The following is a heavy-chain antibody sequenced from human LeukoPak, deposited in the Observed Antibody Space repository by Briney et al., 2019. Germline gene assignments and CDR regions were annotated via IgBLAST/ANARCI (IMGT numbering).Heavy chain of an antibody. CDR2: IYYSGST. CDR1: GGSISSSSYY. Sequence: PSETLSLTCTVSGGSISSSSYYWGWIRQPPGKGLEWIGYIYYSGSTNFNPSLKTRVTISVDRSKIQYSLRLTSVTAADTAVYYCARLRTCKSGSCQDDYWGQGTLVTVSS. J-gene: IGHJ4*02. V-gene: IGHV4-61*05. CDR3: ARLRTCKSGSCQDDY. D-gene: IGHD2-15*01.